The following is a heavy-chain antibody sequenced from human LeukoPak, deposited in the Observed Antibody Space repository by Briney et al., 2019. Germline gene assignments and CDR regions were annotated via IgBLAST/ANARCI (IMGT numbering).Heavy chain of an antibody. CDR3: ARRGVGMAVDP. J-gene: IGHJ5*02. D-gene: IGHD3-10*01. Sequence: ASETLSLTCTVSGYSISSGYYWGWIRQPPGKGLEWIGSIYYSGSTYYNPSLKSRVTISVDTSKNQFSLKLSSVTAADTAVYYCARRGVGMAVDPWGQGTLVTVSS. V-gene: IGHV4-38-2*02. CDR1: GYSISSGYY. CDR2: IYYSGST.